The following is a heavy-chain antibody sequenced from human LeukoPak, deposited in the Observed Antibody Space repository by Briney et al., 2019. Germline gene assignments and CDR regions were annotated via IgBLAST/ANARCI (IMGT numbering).Heavy chain of an antibody. D-gene: IGHD2-15*01. J-gene: IGHJ6*02. CDR1: GFTFSSYG. Sequence: PGGSLRLSCAASGFTFSSYGMRWVRQAPGKGLEWVAVISYDGSNKYYADSVKGRFTISRDNSKNTLYLQMNSLRAEDTAVYYCAKGLGYCSGGSCYSDVYYGMDVWGQGTTVTVSS. CDR2: ISYDGSNK. CDR3: AKGLGYCSGGSCYSDVYYGMDV. V-gene: IGHV3-30*18.